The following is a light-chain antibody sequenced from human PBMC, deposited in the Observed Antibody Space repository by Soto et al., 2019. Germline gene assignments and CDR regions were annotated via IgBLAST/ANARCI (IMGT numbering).Light chain of an antibody. CDR2: DAS. CDR3: QQRSNSWT. Sequence: EIVLTQSPATLPLSPGERATLSCRASQSVSSYLAWYQQKPGQAPRLLIYDASNRATGIPARFSGGGSGTDFTLTISSLEPEDFAVYYCQQRSNSWTFGQGTKVEIK. V-gene: IGKV3-11*01. CDR1: QSVSSY. J-gene: IGKJ1*01.